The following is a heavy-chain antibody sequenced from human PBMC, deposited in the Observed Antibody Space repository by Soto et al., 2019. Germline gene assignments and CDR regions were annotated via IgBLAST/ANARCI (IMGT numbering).Heavy chain of an antibody. Sequence: ASVKVSCKASGGTFSSYTISWVRQAPGQGLEWMGKIIPILGIANYAQRFQGRVTITADKSTSTAYMELSSLRSEDTAVYYCARSEVVPAQDAFDIWGQGTMVTVSS. CDR3: ARSEVVPAQDAFDI. CDR1: GGTFSSYT. J-gene: IGHJ3*02. D-gene: IGHD2-2*01. V-gene: IGHV1-69*02. CDR2: IIPILGIA.